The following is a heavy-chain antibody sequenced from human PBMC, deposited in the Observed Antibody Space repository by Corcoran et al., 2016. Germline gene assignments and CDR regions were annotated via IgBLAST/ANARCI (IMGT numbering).Heavy chain of an antibody. CDR1: GGSISSYY. V-gene: IGHV4-4*07. Sequence: QVQLQESGPGLVKPSETLSLTCTVSGGSISSYYWSWIRQPAGKGLEWIGRIYTSGSTNYNPSLKSRVTMSGDTSKNQFSLKLSSVTAADTAVYYFARDRVYSSSSFSYYYYGMDVWGQGTMVTVSS. CDR2: IYTSGST. J-gene: IGHJ6*02. D-gene: IGHD6-6*01. CDR3: ARDRVYSSSSFSYYYYGMDV.